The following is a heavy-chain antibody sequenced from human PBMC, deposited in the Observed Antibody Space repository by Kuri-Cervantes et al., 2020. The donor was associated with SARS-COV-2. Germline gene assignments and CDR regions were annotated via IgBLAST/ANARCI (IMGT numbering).Heavy chain of an antibody. Sequence: SETLSLTCTVSGGSISSYYWSWIRQPARKGLEWIGRIYTSGSTNYNPSLKSRVTMSVDTSKNQFSLKLRSVTAADTAVYYCARATSTQKYSGSYLLGWFDPWGQGTLVTVSS. V-gene: IGHV4-4*07. CDR2: IYTSGST. CDR3: ARATSTQKYSGSYLLGWFDP. D-gene: IGHD1-26*01. CDR1: GGSISSYY. J-gene: IGHJ5*02.